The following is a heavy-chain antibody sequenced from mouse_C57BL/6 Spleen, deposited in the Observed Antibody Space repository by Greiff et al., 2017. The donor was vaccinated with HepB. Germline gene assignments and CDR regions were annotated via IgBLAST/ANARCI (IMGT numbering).Heavy chain of an antibody. CDR2: IDPETGGT. J-gene: IGHJ3*01. D-gene: IGHD3-3*01. CDR1: GYTFTDYE. Sequence: QVQLQQSGAELVRPGASVTPSCKASGYTFTDYEMHWVKQTPVHGLEWIGAIDPETGGTAYNQKFKGKAILTADKSSSTAYMELRSLTSEDSAVYYCTRDGTGAWFAYWGQGTLVTVSA. CDR3: TRDGTGAWFAY. V-gene: IGHV1-15*01.